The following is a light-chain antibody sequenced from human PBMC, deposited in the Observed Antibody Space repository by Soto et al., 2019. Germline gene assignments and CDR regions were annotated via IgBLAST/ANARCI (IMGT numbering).Light chain of an antibody. Sequence: EIVMTQSPGTVSVSPGERATLSCRASQSVSSKLAWYQQRPGQAPRLLIYDASTRATGIPARFSGGGSGTEFTLTISSLQSEDFAVYYCQHYNNWPLTFGGGTKVDIK. CDR2: DAS. V-gene: IGKV3-15*01. J-gene: IGKJ4*01. CDR3: QHYNNWPLT. CDR1: QSVSSK.